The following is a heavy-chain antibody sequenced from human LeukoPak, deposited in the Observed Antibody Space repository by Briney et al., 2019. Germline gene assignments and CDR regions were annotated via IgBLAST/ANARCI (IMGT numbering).Heavy chain of an antibody. D-gene: IGHD3-16*01. Sequence: SETLSLTCTVSGDSFGSNNYYYWGWIRQPPGKGLEWIGSIYYSGSTYYNPSLKSRVTISVDTSKNHFSLKLNSVTTADTAVYYCTRGAGWLIDYWGQGILVTVSS. CDR1: GDSFGSNNYYY. J-gene: IGHJ4*02. V-gene: IGHV4-39*07. CDR2: IYYSGST. CDR3: TRGAGWLIDY.